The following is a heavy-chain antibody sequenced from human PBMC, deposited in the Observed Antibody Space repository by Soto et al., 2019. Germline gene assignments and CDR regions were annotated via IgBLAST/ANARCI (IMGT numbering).Heavy chain of an antibody. J-gene: IGHJ4*02. CDR2: IYHSGST. V-gene: IGHV4-30-2*01. CDR1: GGSISSGGYS. Sequence: SETLSLTCAVSGGSISSGGYSWSWIRQPPGKSLEWIGEIYHSGSTNYNPSLKSRVTISVDTSKNQFSLKLTSVTAADTAVYYCARDKITGLFDYWGQGTLVTVSS. D-gene: IGHD2-8*02. CDR3: ARDKITGLFDY.